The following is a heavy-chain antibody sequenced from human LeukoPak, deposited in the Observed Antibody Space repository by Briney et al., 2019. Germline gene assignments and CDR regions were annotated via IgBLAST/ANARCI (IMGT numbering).Heavy chain of an antibody. CDR2: IYDSGST. Sequence: SETLSLTCTVSGGSIRSSYYYWGWIRQPPGKGLEWIGSIYDSGSTYYNPSLKSRVTISVDTSKSQFSLKLNSVTAADTAVYYCARGGAARLHFQNWGQGTLVPVSS. V-gene: IGHV4-39*01. CDR1: GGSIRSSYYY. CDR3: ARGGAARLHFQN. J-gene: IGHJ1*01. D-gene: IGHD6-6*01.